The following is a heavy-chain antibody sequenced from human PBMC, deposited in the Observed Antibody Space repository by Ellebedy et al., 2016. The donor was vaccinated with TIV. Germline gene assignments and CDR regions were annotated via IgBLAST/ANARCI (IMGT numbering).Heavy chain of an antibody. V-gene: IGHV3-7*01. D-gene: IGHD4-17*01. Sequence: GESLKISCAVSGFSFRSYWMTWVRQAPGKGLEWVANIYQDGSEKYYVDSVKGRFAISRDNAKNSLYLEMNSLRAEDTAVYYCATDGSYGDYLSPAHAFEMWGQGTMVTVSS. CDR2: IYQDGSEK. CDR3: ATDGSYGDYLSPAHAFEM. CDR1: GFSFRSYW. J-gene: IGHJ3*02.